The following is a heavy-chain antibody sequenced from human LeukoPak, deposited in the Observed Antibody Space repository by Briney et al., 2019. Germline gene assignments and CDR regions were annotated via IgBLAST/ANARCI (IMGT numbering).Heavy chain of an antibody. CDR3: AKDLDYGGNFDAFDI. Sequence: SVKVSCKASGGTFSSYAISWVRQAPGQGLEWMGGIIPIFGTANYAQKFQGRVTITADESTSTAYMELSSLRSEDTAVYYCAKDLDYGGNFDAFDIWGQGTMVTVFS. J-gene: IGHJ3*02. V-gene: IGHV1-69*13. CDR1: GGTFSSYA. D-gene: IGHD4-23*01. CDR2: IIPIFGTA.